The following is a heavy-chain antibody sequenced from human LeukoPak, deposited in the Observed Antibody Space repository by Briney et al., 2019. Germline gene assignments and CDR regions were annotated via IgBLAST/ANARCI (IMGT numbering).Heavy chain of an antibody. V-gene: IGHV3-74*01. Sequence: GGSLRLSCAASGFTFSNYWMHWVRQAPGKGLVWVSQINNDGSTTRYADSVKGRFTISRDNAKNSVYLQMNSLRAEDTAVYYCARQLGGSGSYWGQGTLVTVSS. D-gene: IGHD3-10*01. CDR2: INNDGSTT. J-gene: IGHJ4*02. CDR1: GFTFSNYW. CDR3: ARQLGGSGSY.